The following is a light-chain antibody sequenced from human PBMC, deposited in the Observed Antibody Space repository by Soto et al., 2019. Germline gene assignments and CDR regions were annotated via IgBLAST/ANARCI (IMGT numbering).Light chain of an antibody. CDR3: SSHTSSSTRVV. Sequence: QSVLTEPASVSGSPGQSITISCTGTRSDVGGYNYVSWYQQHPGKAPKLMIYDVSNRPSGVSNRFSGSKSGNTASLTISGLQAEDEADYYFSSHTSSSTRVVFGGGTKVTVL. CDR1: RSDVGGYNY. CDR2: DVS. V-gene: IGLV2-14*01. J-gene: IGLJ2*01.